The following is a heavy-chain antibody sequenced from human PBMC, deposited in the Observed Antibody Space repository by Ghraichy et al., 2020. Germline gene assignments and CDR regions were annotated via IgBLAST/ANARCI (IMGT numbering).Heavy chain of an antibody. Sequence: ASVKVSCKVSGYTLTELSMHWVRQAPGKGLEWMGGFDPEDGETIYAQKFQGRVTMTEDTSTDTAYMELSSLRSEDTAVYYCATDLYGGYSNYFDYWGQGTLVTVSS. CDR3: ATDLYGGYSNYFDY. CDR2: FDPEDGET. CDR1: GYTLTELS. J-gene: IGHJ4*02. V-gene: IGHV1-24*01. D-gene: IGHD5-12*01.